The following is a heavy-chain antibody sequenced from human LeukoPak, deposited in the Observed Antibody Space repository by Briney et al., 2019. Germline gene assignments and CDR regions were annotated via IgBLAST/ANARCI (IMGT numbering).Heavy chain of an antibody. CDR1: GFTFSSYA. D-gene: IGHD3-3*01. CDR2: ISGSGGST. Sequence: GGSLRLSCAASGFTFSSYAMSWVRQAPGKGLEWVSAISGSGGSTHYADSVKGRFTISRDNSKNTLYLQMNSLRAEDTAVYYCAKDKRFLEWLFPVWGQGTLATVSS. V-gene: IGHV3-23*01. J-gene: IGHJ4*02. CDR3: AKDKRFLEWLFPV.